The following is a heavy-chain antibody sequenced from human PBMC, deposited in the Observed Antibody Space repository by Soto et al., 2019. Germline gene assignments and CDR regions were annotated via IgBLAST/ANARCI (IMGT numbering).Heavy chain of an antibody. D-gene: IGHD6-13*01. Sequence: QVQLVQSGAEVKKPGASVKVSCKASGYTFTSYAMHWVRQAPGQRLEWMGWINAGNGNTKYSQKFQGRVTITRDTSASTAYMELSSLRSEDTAVYYCAREAGHYSSRWPGDYWGQGTLVTVSS. CDR3: AREAGHYSSRWPGDY. CDR2: INAGNGNT. V-gene: IGHV1-3*01. J-gene: IGHJ4*02. CDR1: GYTFTSYA.